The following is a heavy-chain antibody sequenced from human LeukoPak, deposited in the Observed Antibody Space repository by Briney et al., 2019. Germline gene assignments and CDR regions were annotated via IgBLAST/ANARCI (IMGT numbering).Heavy chain of an antibody. J-gene: IGHJ3*02. CDR3: ARFWSSYRDAFDI. CDR1: GRSISSYY. Sequence: PSETLSLTCTVSGRSISSYYSRWLRHPPGKGLEWIGYIYYRGSTNYNPSLKSRVTISVDTSKNQFSLKLSSVTAAETAVYYCARFWSSYRDAFDIWGHGTMVTVSS. D-gene: IGHD3-3*01. CDR2: IYYRGST. V-gene: IGHV4-59*01.